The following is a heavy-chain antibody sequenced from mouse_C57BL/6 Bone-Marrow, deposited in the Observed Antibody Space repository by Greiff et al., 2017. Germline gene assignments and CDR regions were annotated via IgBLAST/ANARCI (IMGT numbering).Heavy chain of an antibody. Sequence: QVQLQQSGAELVKPGASVKISCKASGYAFSSYWMNWVKQRPGKGLEWIGQIYPGDGDTNSNGQFKGKATLTADKSSSTAYMQLSSLTSEDSAVYFCARRSNFYYYARDYWGQGTSVTVSS. D-gene: IGHD2-5*01. V-gene: IGHV1-80*01. CDR3: ARRSNFYYYARDY. CDR1: GYAFSSYW. J-gene: IGHJ4*01. CDR2: IYPGDGDT.